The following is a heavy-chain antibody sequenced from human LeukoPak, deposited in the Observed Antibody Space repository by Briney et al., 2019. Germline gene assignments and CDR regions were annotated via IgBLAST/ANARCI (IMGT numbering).Heavy chain of an antibody. J-gene: IGHJ4*02. V-gene: IGHV4-39*01. CDR2: IHYSGST. CDR1: GGSISSSSYY. D-gene: IGHD3-3*01. CDR3: ARRRTIFGVAVD. Sequence: PSETLCLTCTVSGGSISSSSYYWGWIRQPPGKGLEWSATIHYSGSTYYNPSLKSRVTISVDTSKNQFSLKLSSVTAADTAVYYCARRRTIFGVAVDWGQGTLVTVSS.